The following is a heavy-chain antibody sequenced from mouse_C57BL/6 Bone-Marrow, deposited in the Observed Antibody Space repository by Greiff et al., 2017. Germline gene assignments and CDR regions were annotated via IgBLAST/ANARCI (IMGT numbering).Heavy chain of an antibody. CDR1: GFTFNTYA. CDR3: VRPSYYGSSHWYFDV. D-gene: IGHD1-1*01. V-gene: IGHV10-3*01. J-gene: IGHJ1*03. Sequence: EVQLVESGGGLVQPKGSLKLSCAASGFTFNTYAMHWVRQAPGKGLEWVARIRSKSSNYATYYADSVKDRFTISRDDSQSMLYLQMNNLKTEDTAMYYCVRPSYYGSSHWYFDVWGTGTTVTVSS. CDR2: IRSKSSNYAT.